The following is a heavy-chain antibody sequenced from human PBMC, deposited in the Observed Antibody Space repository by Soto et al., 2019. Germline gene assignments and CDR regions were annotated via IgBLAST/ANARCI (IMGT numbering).Heavy chain of an antibody. J-gene: IGHJ3*02. CDR1: GFSLSTSGVG. V-gene: IGHV2-5*01. D-gene: IGHD6-6*01. CDR2: IYWSGDE. CDR3: PRGLAARSIFAFDT. Sequence: SGPTLVNPTQTLTLTCSFSGFSLSTSGVGVGWIRQPPGKALEWLAHIYWSGDEHYRPTLKSRLSITKHTSKNQVVLTMTYMELGDRATYYCPRGLAARSIFAFDTWGQGTMVTVSS.